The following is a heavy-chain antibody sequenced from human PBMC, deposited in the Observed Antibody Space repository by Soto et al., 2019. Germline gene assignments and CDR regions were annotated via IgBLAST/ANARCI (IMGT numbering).Heavy chain of an antibody. V-gene: IGHV3-11*01. Sequence: GGSLRLSCAASGFTFSDYYMSWIRQAPGKGLEWVSYISSSGSTIYYADSVKGRFTISRNNAKNSLYLQMNSLRAEDTAVYYCARPTANFPFYYYYGMDVWGQGTTVTVSS. CDR1: GFTFSDYY. D-gene: IGHD5-18*01. CDR3: ARPTANFPFYYYYGMDV. CDR2: ISSSGSTI. J-gene: IGHJ6*02.